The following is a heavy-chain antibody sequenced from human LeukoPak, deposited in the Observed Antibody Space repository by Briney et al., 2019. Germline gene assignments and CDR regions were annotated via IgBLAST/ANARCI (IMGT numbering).Heavy chain of an antibody. CDR1: GFTFCNYA. CDR3: AEQTRFGEPIGR. V-gene: IGHV3-23*01. D-gene: IGHD3-10*01. CDR2: IIGGGDRT. Sequence: GGSLRRSSAASGFTFCNYAMSWVRPGPGKGREWRSAIIGGGDRTYYADSVKGRFTTSRDNSKNTPAVQMSNLRPENTPVYYCAEQTRFGEPIGRWGQGTLVTVSS. J-gene: IGHJ5*02.